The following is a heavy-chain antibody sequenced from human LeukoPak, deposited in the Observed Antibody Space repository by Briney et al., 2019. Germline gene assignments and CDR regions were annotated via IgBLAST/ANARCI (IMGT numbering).Heavy chain of an antibody. CDR2: IYSGGST. CDR3: ARDGNGGSSGWDRVYGMDV. V-gene: IGHV3-66*01. J-gene: IGHJ6*02. D-gene: IGHD6-19*01. CDR1: GFTFSSYA. Sequence: GGSLRLSCAASGFTFSSYAMSWVRQAPGKGLEWVSVIYSGGSTYYADSVKGRFTISRDNSKNTLYLQMNSLRAEDTAVYYCARDGNGGSSGWDRVYGMDVWGQGTTVTVSS.